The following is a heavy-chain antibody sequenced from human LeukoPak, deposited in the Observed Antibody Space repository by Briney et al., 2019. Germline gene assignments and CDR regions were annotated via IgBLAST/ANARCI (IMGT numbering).Heavy chain of an antibody. CDR2: ISGDGGST. D-gene: IGHD5-12*01. CDR1: GFTFDDYA. V-gene: IGHV3-43*02. J-gene: IGHJ4*02. CDR3: TKDHSGYAGDYFDY. Sequence: GGSLRLSCAASGFTFDDYAMHWVRQAPGKGLKCVSRISGDGGSTYYADSVKGRLTISRGSSKNSLYLQMNSLRTDDTALYYCTKDHSGYAGDYFDYWGQGTLVTVSS.